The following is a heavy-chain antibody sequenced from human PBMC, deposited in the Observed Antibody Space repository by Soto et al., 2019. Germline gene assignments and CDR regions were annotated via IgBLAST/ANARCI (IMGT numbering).Heavy chain of an antibody. CDR3: ARDEAVAGTVDY. Sequence: QVQLVESGGGLVKPGGSLRLSCAASGFTFSDYYMSWIRQAPGKGLEWVSYISSSSSYTNYADSVEGRFTISRDNAKNSLYLQMNSLGAEDTAVYYCARDEAVAGTVDYWGQGTLVTVSS. D-gene: IGHD6-19*01. V-gene: IGHV3-11*05. CDR2: ISSSSSYT. J-gene: IGHJ4*02. CDR1: GFTFSDYY.